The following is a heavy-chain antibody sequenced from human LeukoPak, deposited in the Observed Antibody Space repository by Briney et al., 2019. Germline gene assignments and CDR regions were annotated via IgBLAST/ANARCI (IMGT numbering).Heavy chain of an antibody. D-gene: IGHD3-3*01. CDR3: ARESITIFGVVIPADY. J-gene: IGHJ4*02. V-gene: IGHV1-69*01. CDR1: GGTFSSYA. Sequence: SVKVSCKASGGTFSSYAISWVRQAPGQGLEWVGGIIPIFGTANYAQKFQGRVTITADESTSTAYMELSSLRSDDTAVYYCARESITIFGVVIPADYWGQGTLVTVSS. CDR2: IIPIFGTA.